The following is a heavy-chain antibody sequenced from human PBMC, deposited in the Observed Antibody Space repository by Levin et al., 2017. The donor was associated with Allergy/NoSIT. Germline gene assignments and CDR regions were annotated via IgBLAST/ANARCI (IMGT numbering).Heavy chain of an antibody. CDR3: ARREGVGRYGDHEGY. CDR1: GYSFTSYW. CDR2: IDPSDSYT. Sequence: GESLKISCKGSGYSFTSYWVSWVRKMPGKGLEWMGRIDPSDSYTNYSPSFQGHVTISADKSISTAYLQWSSLKASDTAMYYCARREGVGRYGDHEGYWGQGTLVTVSS. J-gene: IGHJ4*02. V-gene: IGHV5-10-1*01. D-gene: IGHD4-17*01.